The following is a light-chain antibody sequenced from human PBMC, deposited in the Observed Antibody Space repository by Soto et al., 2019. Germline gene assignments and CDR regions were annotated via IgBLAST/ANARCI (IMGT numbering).Light chain of an antibody. CDR3: CSYGGSTTYVI. V-gene: IGLV2-23*01. Sequence: QSALTQPASLSGSPGQSITISCTGTSSNVGSYNLVSWYQHHPGKAPRLIIYEDNKRPSGVSDRFSGSKSGNTAFLTISGLQAEDEADYCCCSYGGSTTYVIFGGGTKLTVL. CDR2: EDN. J-gene: IGLJ2*01. CDR1: SSNVGSYNL.